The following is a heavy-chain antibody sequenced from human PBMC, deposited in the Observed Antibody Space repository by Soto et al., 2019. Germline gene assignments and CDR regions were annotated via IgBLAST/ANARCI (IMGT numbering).Heavy chain of an antibody. CDR2: ISPYNGNT. V-gene: IGHV1-18*04. CDR1: GYTFTRYT. D-gene: IGHD3-22*01. J-gene: IGHJ4*02. Sequence: ASVKVSCKTSGYTFTRYTIGWVRQAPGQGLEWMGWISPYNGNTDYAQKFQDRVTMTTDTSTSTAYMELRSLRSDDTAVYYCARAGGSYDSGTFYRYSFDKWAQGALVTVSS. CDR3: ARAGGSYDSGTFYRYSFDK.